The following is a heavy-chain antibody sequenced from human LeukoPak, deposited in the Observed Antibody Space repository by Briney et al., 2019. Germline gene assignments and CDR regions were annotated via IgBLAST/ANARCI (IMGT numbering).Heavy chain of an antibody. CDR2: IWYDGSNI. CDR3: AREYSSSGYYYGMDV. Sequence: GRSLRLSCAASGFTFSSYGMHWVRQASGKGLEWVAVIWYDGSNIYYADSVKGRFTISRDNSKNTLYLQMNSLRAEDTAVYYCAREYSSSGYYYGMDVWGQGTTVTVSS. J-gene: IGHJ6*02. D-gene: IGHD6-6*01. CDR1: GFTFSSYG. V-gene: IGHV3-33*01.